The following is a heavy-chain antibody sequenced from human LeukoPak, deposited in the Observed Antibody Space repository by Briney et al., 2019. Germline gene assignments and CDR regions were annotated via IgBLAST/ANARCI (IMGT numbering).Heavy chain of an antibody. J-gene: IGHJ4*02. D-gene: IGHD3-9*01. V-gene: IGHV1-46*01. CDR2: INPSGGST. CDR1: GYTFTSYY. Sequence: GASVKVSCKASGYTFTSYYMHWVRQAPGQGLEWMGIINPSGGSTSYAQKFQGRVTITADKSTSTAYMELSSLRSEDTAVYYCARDRNYDILTGYYSPGYYFDYWGQGTLVTVSS. CDR3: ARDRNYDILTGYYSPGYYFDY.